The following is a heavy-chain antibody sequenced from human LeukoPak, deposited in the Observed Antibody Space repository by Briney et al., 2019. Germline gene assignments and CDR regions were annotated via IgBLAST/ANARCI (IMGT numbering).Heavy chain of an antibody. D-gene: IGHD3-9*01. CDR3: GKDLNDWNYFYYYYLDV. CDR2: INPTGGVA. Sequence: ASVKVSCKASGYSFSNYYIHWVRRAPGQGLEWMGVINPTGGVATYAQRFQGRLTMSRDTSTTTVYMELSSLKSEDTAVYYCGKDLNDWNYFYYYYLDVWGIGTMVTVSS. V-gene: IGHV1-46*01. CDR1: GYSFSNYY. J-gene: IGHJ6*03.